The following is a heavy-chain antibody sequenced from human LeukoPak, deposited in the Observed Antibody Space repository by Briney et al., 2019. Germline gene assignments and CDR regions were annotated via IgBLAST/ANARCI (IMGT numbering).Heavy chain of an antibody. CDR3: ARQSTGYRSYYFDY. D-gene: IGHD3-16*02. V-gene: IGHV4-59*08. CDR2: IYYSGST. Sequence: SETLSLTCTVSGGSISSYYWSWFRQPPGKGLEWIGYIYYSGSTNYNPSLKSRVTISVDTSKNQFSLKLSSVTAADTAVYYCARQSTGYRSYYFDYWGQGTLVTVSS. CDR1: GGSISSYY. J-gene: IGHJ4*02.